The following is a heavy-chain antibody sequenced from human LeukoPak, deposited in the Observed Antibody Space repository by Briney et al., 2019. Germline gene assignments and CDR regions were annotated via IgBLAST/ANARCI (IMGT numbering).Heavy chain of an antibody. CDR3: ARDLGPAGSSGPEYYYYGMDV. D-gene: IGHD6-19*01. Sequence: PGGSLRLSCAASGFTFSSYSMNWVRQAPGKGLEWVSSISSSSSYIYYADSVKGRFTISRDNAKNSLYLQMNSLRAEDTAVYYCARDLGPAGSSGPEYYYYGMDVWGQGTTVTVSS. CDR1: GFTFSSYS. CDR2: ISSSSSYI. V-gene: IGHV3-21*01. J-gene: IGHJ6*02.